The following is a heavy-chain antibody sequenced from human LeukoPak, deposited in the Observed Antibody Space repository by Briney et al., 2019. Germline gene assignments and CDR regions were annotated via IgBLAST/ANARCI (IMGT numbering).Heavy chain of an antibody. V-gene: IGHV3-30*02. J-gene: IGHJ5*01. D-gene: IGHD5-12*01. CDR2: IRYDGSNK. Sequence: GGSLRLSCSASRFSFSSYGMHWVRQASVRGLEWVAFIRYDGSNKDYADSVKGRLTISRDNSKNTLYLEMNSLRAEDTAVYHCAKVRFSDSGRDGLDSWGQGTLVAVSS. CDR3: AKVRFSDSGRDGLDS. CDR1: RFSFSSYG.